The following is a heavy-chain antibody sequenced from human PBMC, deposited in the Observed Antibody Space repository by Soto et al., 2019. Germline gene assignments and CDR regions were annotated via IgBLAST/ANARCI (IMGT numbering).Heavy chain of an antibody. CDR3: ATRDYDILTGYLHI. Sequence: QAHLVQSGAEVRKPGASVKVSCQALEHTSTIYYIHWVRQARGQGLEWMGWINADSGARTYAEDFRGRVTFTRDTSTSTFHMELSRLRLDDTAMYFCATRDYDILTGYLHIWGQGTLISVSS. CDR1: EHTSTIYY. CDR2: INADSGAR. D-gene: IGHD3-9*01. V-gene: IGHV1-2*02. J-gene: IGHJ1*01.